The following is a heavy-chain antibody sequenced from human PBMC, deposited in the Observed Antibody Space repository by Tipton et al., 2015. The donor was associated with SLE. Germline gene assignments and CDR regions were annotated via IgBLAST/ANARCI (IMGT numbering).Heavy chain of an antibody. J-gene: IGHJ3*02. CDR1: GFTFSSYA. V-gene: IGHV3-23*01. D-gene: IGHD6-19*01. CDR2: IGGSGTST. CDR3: AKDGIAVADPDAFDI. Sequence: SLRLSCAASGFTFSSYAMSWVRQAPGKGLEWVSSIGGSGTSTYYADSVKGRFTISRDNSKNTLYLQMNSLRAEDTAVYYCAKDGIAVADPDAFDIWGQGTMATVSS.